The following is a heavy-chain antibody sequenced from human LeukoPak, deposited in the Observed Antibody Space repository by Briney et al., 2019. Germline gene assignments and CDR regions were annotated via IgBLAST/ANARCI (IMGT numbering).Heavy chain of an antibody. CDR3: AKGGIAVAGPIGKFDP. V-gene: IGHV3-30*18. CDR2: ISYDGSNK. CDR1: GFTFSSYG. Sequence: GGSLRLSCAASGFTFSSYGMHWVRQAPGKGLEWVAVISYDGSNKYYADSVKGRFTISRDNSKNTLYLQMNSLRAVDTAVYYCAKGGIAVAGPIGKFDPWGQGTLVTVSS. J-gene: IGHJ5*02. D-gene: IGHD6-19*01.